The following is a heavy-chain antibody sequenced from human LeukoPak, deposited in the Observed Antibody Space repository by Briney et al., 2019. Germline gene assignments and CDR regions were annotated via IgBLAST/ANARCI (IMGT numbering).Heavy chain of an antibody. CDR3: SRENGAFSPFGY. CDR1: GGSITSTNW. Sequence: PSGTLSLTCGVSGGSITSTNWWSWVRQPPGQGLEWIGEVSLSGLTNYNPSLNSRVIMALDTSKNHLSLNLISVTAADTAVYYCSRENGAFSPFGYWGQGTLVTVPS. D-gene: IGHD2-8*01. CDR2: VSLSGLT. J-gene: IGHJ4*02. V-gene: IGHV4-4*02.